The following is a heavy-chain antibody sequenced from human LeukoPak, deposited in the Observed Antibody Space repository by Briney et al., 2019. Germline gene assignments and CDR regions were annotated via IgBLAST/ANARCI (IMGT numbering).Heavy chain of an antibody. CDR1: GYTFTSYY. V-gene: IGHV1-46*01. CDR3: ARTVPAATPFDY. D-gene: IGHD2-2*01. Sequence: ASVKVSCKASGYTFTSYYMHWVRLAPGQGLEWMGIINPSGGSTSYAQKFQGRVTMTRDTSTSTVYMELSSLRSEDTAVYYCARTVPAATPFDYWGQGTLVTVSS. CDR2: INPSGGST. J-gene: IGHJ4*02.